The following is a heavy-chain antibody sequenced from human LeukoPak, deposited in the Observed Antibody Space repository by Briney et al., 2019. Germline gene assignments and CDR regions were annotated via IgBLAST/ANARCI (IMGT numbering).Heavy chain of an antibody. CDR3: ARNTAAGGGDWFDP. CDR2: IYSGGST. D-gene: IGHD6-13*01. J-gene: IGHJ5*02. Sequence: GGSLRLSCAASGFTVSSNYMSWVRQAPGKGLEWVSVIYSGGSTYYADSVKGRFTISRDNSKNTLYLQMNSLRAEDTAVYYCARNTAAGGGDWFDPWGQGTLVTVSS. V-gene: IGHV3-53*01. CDR1: GFTVSSNY.